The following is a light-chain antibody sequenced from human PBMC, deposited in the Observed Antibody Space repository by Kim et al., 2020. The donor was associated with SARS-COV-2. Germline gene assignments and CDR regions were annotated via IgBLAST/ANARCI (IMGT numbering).Light chain of an antibody. CDR3: QTWGIGAHWV. CDR1: SGNSTFA. CDR2: VNSDGSH. J-gene: IGLJ3*02. V-gene: IGLV4-69*01. Sequence: VKLTCTLSSGNSTFAIAWHQQQPEKGPRFLMKVNSDGSHNKGDAIPDRFSGSSSGTERYLTISSLQSEDEADYYCQTWGIGAHWVFGGGTQLTVL.